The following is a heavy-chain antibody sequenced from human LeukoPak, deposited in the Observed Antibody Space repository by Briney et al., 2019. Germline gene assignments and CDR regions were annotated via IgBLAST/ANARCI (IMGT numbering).Heavy chain of an antibody. Sequence: ASVKLSCKASGGTFSSYAISWVRQAPGQGLEWMGRIIPILGIANYAQKFQGRVTITADKSTSTAYMELSSLRSEDTAVYYCARDRNYGDCRSVLDYWGQGTLVTVSS. CDR3: ARDRNYGDCRSVLDY. V-gene: IGHV1-69*04. CDR1: GGTFSSYA. J-gene: IGHJ4*02. D-gene: IGHD4-17*01. CDR2: IIPILGIA.